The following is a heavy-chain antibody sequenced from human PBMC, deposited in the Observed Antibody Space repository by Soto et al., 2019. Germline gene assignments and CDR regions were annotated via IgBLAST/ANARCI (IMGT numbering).Heavy chain of an antibody. J-gene: IGHJ4*02. D-gene: IGHD3-3*01. CDR3: ARGGFLAWLLASFDY. CDR1: GYTFTDYY. Sequence: ASVKVSCKASGYTFTDYYMHWVRQAPGQGLEWMGWVNPDSGGTYYAQNYQGRVTMTRDTSITTAYMELSRLRSDDTAVYYCARGGFLAWLLASFDYWGQGTLVTVSS. V-gene: IGHV1-2*02. CDR2: VNPDSGGT.